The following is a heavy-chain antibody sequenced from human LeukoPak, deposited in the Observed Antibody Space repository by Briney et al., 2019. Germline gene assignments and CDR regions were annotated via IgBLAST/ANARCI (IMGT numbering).Heavy chain of an antibody. CDR3: ARDIVVVVAVTSFDY. D-gene: IGHD2-15*01. Sequence: ASVKVSCKASGYTFTSDGISWVRQAPGQGLEWMGWISAYNGNTNYAQKLQGRVTMTTDTSTSTAYMGLRSLRSDDTAVYYCARDIVVVVAVTSFDYWGQGTLVTVSS. J-gene: IGHJ4*02. CDR2: ISAYNGNT. CDR1: GYTFTSDG. V-gene: IGHV1-18*01.